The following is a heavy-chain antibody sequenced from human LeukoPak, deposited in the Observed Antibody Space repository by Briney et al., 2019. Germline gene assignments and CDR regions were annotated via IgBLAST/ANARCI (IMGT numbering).Heavy chain of an antibody. D-gene: IGHD3-9*01. CDR2: IYSGGST. J-gene: IGHJ3*02. V-gene: IGHV3-66*01. CDR3: ARVEILTRIDAFDI. Sequence: GGSLRLSCAASGFTVSSNYMSWVRQAPGKGLEWVSVIYSGGSTYYADSVKGRFTISRDNSKNTLYLQMNSLRAEDTAVYYCARVEILTRIDAFDIWGQGTMVTVSS. CDR1: GFTVSSNY.